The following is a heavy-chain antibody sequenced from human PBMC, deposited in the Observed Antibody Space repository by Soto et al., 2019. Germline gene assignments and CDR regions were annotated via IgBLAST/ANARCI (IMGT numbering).Heavy chain of an antibody. CDR2: ISSSCSPL. Sequence: PGGSLRLSCTASGFTFSDHYMSWIRQAPGKGLEWVSYISSSCSPLYYADSVKGRFTISRDNAKNSLYLQMDSLRAEDTAIYYCAKKYRGTYPFDYWGQGTLVTVSS. V-gene: IGHV3-11*01. J-gene: IGHJ4*02. CDR1: GFTFSDHY. D-gene: IGHD1-26*01. CDR3: AKKYRGTYPFDY.